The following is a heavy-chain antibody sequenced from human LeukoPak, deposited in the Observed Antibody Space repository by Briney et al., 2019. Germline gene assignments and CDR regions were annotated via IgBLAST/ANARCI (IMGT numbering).Heavy chain of an antibody. J-gene: IGHJ4*02. D-gene: IGHD2-2*01. Sequence: GGSLRLSCAASGFTFSSYGMHWVRQAPGKGLEWVAVISYDGSNKYYADSVKGRFTISRDNSKNTLYLQMNSLRAEDTAVYYCAKDGTGAEDIVVVPAAGDYWGQGTLVTVSS. V-gene: IGHV3-30*18. CDR3: AKDGTGAEDIVVVPAAGDY. CDR1: GFTFSSYG. CDR2: ISYDGSNK.